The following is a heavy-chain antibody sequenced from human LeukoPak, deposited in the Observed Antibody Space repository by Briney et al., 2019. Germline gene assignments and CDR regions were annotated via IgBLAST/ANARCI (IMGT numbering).Heavy chain of an antibody. CDR2: IYYSGST. CDR1: GGSISSGDYY. Sequence: SETLSLTCTVSGGSISSGDYYWSWIRQPPGKGLEWIVYIYYSGSTYYNPSLKSRVTISVDTSRNQFSLKLSSVTAADTAVYYCARAGYGLWGGLAENWFDPWGQGTLVTVSS. D-gene: IGHD5-18*01. J-gene: IGHJ5*02. V-gene: IGHV4-30-4*01. CDR3: ARAGYGLWGGLAENWFDP.